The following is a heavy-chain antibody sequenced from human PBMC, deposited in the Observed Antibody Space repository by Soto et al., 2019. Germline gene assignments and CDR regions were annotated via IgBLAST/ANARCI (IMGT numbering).Heavy chain of an antibody. CDR3: AKDRHPDGIWTFDY. CDR2: IRFDGSNI. J-gene: IGHJ4*02. V-gene: IGHV3-30*02. Sequence: GGSLRLSCAASGVIFSGYGMHWVRQAPGKGLEWVAVIRFDGSNIYYADSVKGRFTISRDNSKNTLYLQMNSLRAEDTAVYYCAKDRHPDGIWTFDYWGQGTLVTVSS. CDR1: GVIFSGYG. D-gene: IGHD3-9*01.